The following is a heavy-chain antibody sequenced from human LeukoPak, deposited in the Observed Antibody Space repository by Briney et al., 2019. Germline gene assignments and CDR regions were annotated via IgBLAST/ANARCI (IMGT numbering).Heavy chain of an antibody. CDR1: GGSFSGYS. CDR2: INHSGGT. J-gene: IGHJ3*02. D-gene: IGHD3-16*01. CDR3: ASEKQGGSSFDI. V-gene: IGHV4-34*01. Sequence: SETLSLTCAVYGGSFSGYSWNWIRQPPVKGLEWIGEINHSGGTNYNPSLKSRVTISVDTSKKQFSLKLSSVTAADTAVYYCASEKQGGSSFDIWGQGTMVTVAS.